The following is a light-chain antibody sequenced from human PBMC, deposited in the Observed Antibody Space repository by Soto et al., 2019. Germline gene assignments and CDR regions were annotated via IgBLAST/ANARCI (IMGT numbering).Light chain of an antibody. CDR2: AAS. J-gene: IGKJ3*01. V-gene: IGKV1-8*01. CDR3: QQYYSYPLT. Sequence: AIRMTQSPSSFSASTGDRVTITCRASQGISSYLAWYQQKPGKAPKLLIYAASTLQSGVPSRFSGSGSGTDFTLTISCLQSEDFATYYCQQYYSYPLTSGPGT. CDR1: QGISSY.